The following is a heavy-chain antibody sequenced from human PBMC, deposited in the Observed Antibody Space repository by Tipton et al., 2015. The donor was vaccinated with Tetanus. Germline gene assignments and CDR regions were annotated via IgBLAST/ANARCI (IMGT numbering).Heavy chain of an antibody. CDR2: IYYSGST. V-gene: IGHV4-31*03. CDR3: ARTQPIDWYFDL. J-gene: IGHJ2*01. CDR1: GGSISSGAYY. D-gene: IGHD1-1*01. Sequence: TLSLTCTVSGGSISSGAYYWGWIRQHPGKGLEWIGYIYYSGSTFYNPSLKSRVTISVDTSKNQFSLKLSSVTAADTAVYYCARTQPIDWYFDLWGRGTLLTVSS.